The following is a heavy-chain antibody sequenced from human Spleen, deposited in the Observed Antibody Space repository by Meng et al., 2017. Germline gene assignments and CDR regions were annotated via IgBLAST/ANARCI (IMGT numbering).Heavy chain of an antibody. V-gene: IGHV4-39*07. D-gene: IGHD2-15*01. Sequence: SETLSLTCTVSGGSVSSSSYYWGWIRQPPGKGLEWIGSVYYTGSTYYNPSLKSRVTISVDTSKNHLSLKLSSVTAADTALYYCARAWRLDLVVVVAGTSFDYWGQGRLVTVSS. CDR1: GGSVSSSSYY. J-gene: IGHJ4*02. CDR2: VYYTGST. CDR3: ARAWRLDLVVVVAGTSFDY.